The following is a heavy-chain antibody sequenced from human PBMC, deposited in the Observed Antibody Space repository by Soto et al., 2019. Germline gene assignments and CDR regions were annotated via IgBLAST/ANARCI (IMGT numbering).Heavy chain of an antibody. CDR2: IGSAGDT. CDR3: ARAREAAADAFDI. V-gene: IGHV3-13*04. Sequence: EVQLVESGGGLAQPGGSLRLSCAASGFTFSRYDMHWVRQATGKGLEWVSVIGSAGDTYYPGSVKGRFIISRENAKNSLYLQMNSLRAGDTAVYYCARAREAAADAFDIWGQGTMVTVSS. J-gene: IGHJ3*02. CDR1: GFTFSRYD. D-gene: IGHD6-13*01.